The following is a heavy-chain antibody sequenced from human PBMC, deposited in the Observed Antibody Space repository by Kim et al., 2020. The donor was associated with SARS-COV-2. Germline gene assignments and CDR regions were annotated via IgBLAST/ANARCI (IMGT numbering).Heavy chain of an antibody. V-gene: IGHV3-48*03. Sequence: GGSLRLSCAASGFTFSSYEMNWVRQAPGKGLEWVSYISSSGSTIYYADSVKGRFTISRDNTKNSLYLQMNSLRAEDTAVYYCARDLEGLWFGELLWWGQGTLVTVSS. CDR3: ARDLEGLWFGELLW. CDR1: GFTFSSYE. J-gene: IGHJ4*02. CDR2: ISSSGSTI. D-gene: IGHD3-10*01.